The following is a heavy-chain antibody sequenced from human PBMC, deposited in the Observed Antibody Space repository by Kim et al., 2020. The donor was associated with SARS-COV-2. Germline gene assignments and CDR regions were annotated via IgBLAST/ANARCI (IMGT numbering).Heavy chain of an antibody. CDR1: GFTFSTNA. CDR2: ISSSGSAR. D-gene: IGHD5-12*01. V-gene: IGHV3-23*01. CDR3: ARERATAGYYFDY. Sequence: GGSLRLSCAASGFTFSTNAMSWVRQAPGRGLEWVSTISSSGSARYYADSVKGRFTISRDNSKNTLYLQMSSLRAEDTAVYYCARERATAGYYFDYWGQGT. J-gene: IGHJ4*02.